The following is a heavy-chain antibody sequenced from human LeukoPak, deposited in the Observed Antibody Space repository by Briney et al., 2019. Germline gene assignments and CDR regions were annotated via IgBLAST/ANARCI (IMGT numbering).Heavy chain of an antibody. CDR1: GGSISSSSYY. Sequence: PSETLSLTCTVSGGSISSSSYYWGWIRQPPGKGLEWIGSIYYSGSTYYNPSLKSRVTISVDTSKNQFSLKLSSVTAADTAVYYCAREGYRPPYSSGWYEFYWGQGTLVTVSS. D-gene: IGHD6-19*01. CDR2: IYYSGST. CDR3: AREGYRPPYSSGWYEFY. J-gene: IGHJ4*02. V-gene: IGHV4-39*07.